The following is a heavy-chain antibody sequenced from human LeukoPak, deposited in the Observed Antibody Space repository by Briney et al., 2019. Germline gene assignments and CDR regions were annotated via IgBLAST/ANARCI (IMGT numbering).Heavy chain of an antibody. J-gene: IGHJ2*01. Sequence: SETLSLTCAVSGYSISSGYYWGWIRQPPGKGLEWIGSIYHSGSTYYNPSLKSRVTISVDTSKNQFSLKLSSVTAADTAVYYCARGLTYWYFDLWGRGTLVTVSS. D-gene: IGHD4/OR15-4a*01. CDR3: ARGLTYWYFDL. CDR2: IYHSGST. V-gene: IGHV4-38-2*01. CDR1: GYSISSGYY.